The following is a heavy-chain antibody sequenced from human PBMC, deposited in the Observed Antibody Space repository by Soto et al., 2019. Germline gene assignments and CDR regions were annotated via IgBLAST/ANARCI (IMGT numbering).Heavy chain of an antibody. CDR3: ARDRGGGRHYFWDY. Sequence: QVQLVESGGGVVQPGRSLRLSCAASGFTFSSYGMHWVRQAPGKGLEWVAVIWYDGSNKYYADSVKGRFTISRDNSKNTLYLQMNSLRAEDTAVYYCARDRGGGRHYFWDYWGQGTLVTVSS. CDR1: GFTFSSYG. J-gene: IGHJ4*02. V-gene: IGHV3-33*01. D-gene: IGHD3-3*01. CDR2: IWYDGSNK.